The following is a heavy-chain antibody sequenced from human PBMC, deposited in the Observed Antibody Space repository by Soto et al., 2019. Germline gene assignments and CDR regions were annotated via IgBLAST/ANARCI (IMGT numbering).Heavy chain of an antibody. D-gene: IGHD6-19*01. J-gene: IGHJ3*02. CDR3: ARSLGWRDAFDI. V-gene: IGHV3-7*01. CDR1: GFTFTSYW. Sequence: EVQLVESGGGLVQPGGSLRLSCAASGFTFTSYWMSWVRQAPGKGLEWEANIKEDGSDNYYVDSVKGRFTISRDNAENSLYLQMNSLRVEDTAVYYCARSLGWRDAFDIWGQGTMVTVSS. CDR2: IKEDGSDN.